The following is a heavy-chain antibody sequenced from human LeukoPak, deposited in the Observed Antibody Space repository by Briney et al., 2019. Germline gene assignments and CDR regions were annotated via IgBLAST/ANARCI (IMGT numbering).Heavy chain of an antibody. Sequence: GGSLRLSCAASGFTFSSYGMHWVRQAPGKGLEWVAFIQSDGSDQYYADSVKGRLSISRDNSKNTLYLQMDSLRTEDTAVYYCAKEEWLLAVYFDYWGQGTLVTVSS. V-gene: IGHV3-30*02. D-gene: IGHD3-3*01. CDR1: GFTFSSYG. J-gene: IGHJ4*02. CDR2: IQSDGSDQ. CDR3: AKEEWLLAVYFDY.